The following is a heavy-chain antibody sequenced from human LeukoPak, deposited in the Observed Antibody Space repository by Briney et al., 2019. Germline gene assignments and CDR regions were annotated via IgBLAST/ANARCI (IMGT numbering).Heavy chain of an antibody. V-gene: IGHV3-53*01. CDR1: GLSVSNKY. Sequence: GGSLRLSCAASGLSVSNKYMSWVRQAPEKGLEWVSFIYSDGRTYYTDSVKGRFTISRDNSKNTLYLQMNSLGTEDTAMYYCASASGREAAGYLLGLFDYWGQGTLVTVSS. CDR2: IYSDGRT. J-gene: IGHJ4*02. CDR3: ASASGREAAGYLLGLFDY. D-gene: IGHD6-13*01.